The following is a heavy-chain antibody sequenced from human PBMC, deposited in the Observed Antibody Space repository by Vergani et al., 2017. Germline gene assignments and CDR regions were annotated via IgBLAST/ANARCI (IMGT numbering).Heavy chain of an antibody. CDR3: ARDEAWMPDY. CDR1: GFTFSSYE. V-gene: IGHV3-48*03. Sequence: EVQLVESGGGLVKPGGSLRLYCAASGFTFSSYEMNWVRQAPGKGLEWVSYISSSGRTVYYADSVKGRFTISRDNAKNSLYLQMNSLRAEDTAVYYCARDEAWMPDYWGQGTLVTVSS. CDR2: ISSSGRTV. D-gene: IGHD5-12*01. J-gene: IGHJ4*02.